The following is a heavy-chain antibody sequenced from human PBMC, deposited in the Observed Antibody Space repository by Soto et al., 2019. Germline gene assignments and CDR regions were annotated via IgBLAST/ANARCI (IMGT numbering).Heavy chain of an antibody. Sequence: QVQLVESGGGVVQPGRYLRLSCAASGFTFSSYGMHWVRQAPGKGLEWVAVISYDGSNKYYADSVKGRFTISRDNSKNTLYLQMNSLRAEDTAVYYCAKEGSSSWDGMDVWGKGTTVTVSS. V-gene: IGHV3-30*18. CDR2: ISYDGSNK. J-gene: IGHJ6*04. CDR1: GFTFSSYG. CDR3: AKEGSSSWDGMDV. D-gene: IGHD6-13*01.